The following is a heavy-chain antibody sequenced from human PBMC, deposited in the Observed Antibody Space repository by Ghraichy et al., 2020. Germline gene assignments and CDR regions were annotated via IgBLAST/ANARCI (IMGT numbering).Heavy chain of an antibody. V-gene: IGHV3-7*03. CDR1: GFTFSSYW. CDR2: IKQDGSEK. J-gene: IGHJ3*02. Sequence: GESLNISCAASGFTFSSYWMSWVRQAPGKGLEWVANIKQDGSEKYYVDSVKGRFTISRDNAKNSLYLQMNSLRAEDTAVYYCARALSYYDSSGNAFDIWGQGTMVTVSS. CDR3: ARALSYYDSSGNAFDI. D-gene: IGHD3-22*01.